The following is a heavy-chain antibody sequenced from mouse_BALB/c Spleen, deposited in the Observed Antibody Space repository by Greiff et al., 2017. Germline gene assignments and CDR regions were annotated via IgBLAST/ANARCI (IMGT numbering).Heavy chain of an antibody. CDR3: ARAGYGSQGDY. CDR1: GYSITSGYY. CDR2: ISYDGSN. V-gene: IGHV3-6*02. J-gene: IGHJ2*01. D-gene: IGHD1-1*01. Sequence: ESGPGLVKPSQSLSLTCSVTGYSITSGYYWNWIRQFPGNKLEWMGYISYDGSNNYNPSLKNRISITRDTSTNQFFLKLNSVTTEDTATYYCARAGYGSQGDYWGQGTTLTVSS.